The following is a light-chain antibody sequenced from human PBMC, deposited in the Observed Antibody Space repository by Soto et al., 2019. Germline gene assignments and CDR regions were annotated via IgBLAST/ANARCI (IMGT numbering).Light chain of an antibody. CDR1: NSDVGFYDY. J-gene: IGLJ2*01. CDR3: SSYTSSSTLVV. CDR2: DVS. V-gene: IGLV2-14*01. Sequence: QSVLTQPASVSGSPRQSITISCTGTNSDVGFYDYVSWYQQHPGKAPKLMIYDVSNRPSGVSNRFSGSKSGNTASLTISGLQAEDEADYYCSSYTSSSTLVVFGGGTQLTVL.